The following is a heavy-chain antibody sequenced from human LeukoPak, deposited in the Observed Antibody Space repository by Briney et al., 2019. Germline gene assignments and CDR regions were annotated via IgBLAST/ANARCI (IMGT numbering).Heavy chain of an antibody. Sequence: GGSLRLSCAASGFIFSDYGMHWVRQAQGKGLEWLAFIRDDGSNKYYLDSVKGRFTISRDNSKNTLYLQMNSLRAEDTAVYYCAKEGTASKPSDLDYWGQGTLVTVSP. CDR3: AKEGTASKPSDLDY. V-gene: IGHV3-30*02. CDR2: IRDDGSNK. J-gene: IGHJ4*02. CDR1: GFIFSDYG. D-gene: IGHD1/OR15-1a*01.